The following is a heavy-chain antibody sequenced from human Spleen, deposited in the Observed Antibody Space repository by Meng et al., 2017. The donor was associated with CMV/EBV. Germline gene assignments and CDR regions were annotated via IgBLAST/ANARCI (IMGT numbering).Heavy chain of an antibody. V-gene: IGHV4-34*01. Sequence: CAVSGGSLSGYYWSWIRQPPGEGLEWIGEINHSGSTNYNPSLKSRVTISVDTSKNQFSLKLSSVTAADTAVYYCASLFKGYYGMDVWGQGTTVTVSS. CDR1: GGSLSGYY. CDR2: INHSGST. J-gene: IGHJ6*02. CDR3: ASLFKGYYGMDV.